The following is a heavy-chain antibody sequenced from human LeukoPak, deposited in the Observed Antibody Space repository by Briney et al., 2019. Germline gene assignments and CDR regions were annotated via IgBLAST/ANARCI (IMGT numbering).Heavy chain of an antibody. D-gene: IGHD1-1*01. J-gene: IGHJ4*02. Sequence: AEALKISCHGSGYSFTSYWIGWVRQMPGKGLEFMVIIYPGDSDTRYCPSFQAQVTISSDKSISTAYLQWSSLKAADTAMYYCARHETGPYFDYWGQGTLVTVSS. V-gene: IGHV5-51*01. CDR2: IYPGDSDT. CDR3: ARHETGPYFDY. CDR1: GYSFTSYW.